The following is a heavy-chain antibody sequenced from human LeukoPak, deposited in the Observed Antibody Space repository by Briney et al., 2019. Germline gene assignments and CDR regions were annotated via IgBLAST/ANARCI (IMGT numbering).Heavy chain of an antibody. CDR3: AKAGGGYYYDRSEEGGFDI. V-gene: IGHV1-8*02. Sequence: ASVKVSCKASGGTFSSYAISWVRQATGQGLEWMGWMNPNSGNTGYAQKFQGRVTMTRNTSISTAYMELSSLRSEDTAVYYCAKAGGGYYYDRSEEGGFDIWGQGTMVTVSS. J-gene: IGHJ3*02. D-gene: IGHD3-22*01. CDR1: GGTFSSYA. CDR2: MNPNSGNT.